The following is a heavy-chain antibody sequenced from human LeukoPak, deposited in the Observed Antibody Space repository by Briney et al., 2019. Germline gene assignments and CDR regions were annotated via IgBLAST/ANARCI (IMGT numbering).Heavy chain of an antibody. CDR3: ASPFNY. J-gene: IGHJ4*02. CDR2: INHSGST. CDR1: GGSFSGYY. V-gene: IGHV4-34*01. Sequence: SETLSLTCAVYGGSFSGYYWSWIRQPPGKGLEWIGEINHSGSTNYNPSLKSRVTISVDTSKNQFSLKLSSVTAADTAVYYCASPFNYWGQGTLVTVSS.